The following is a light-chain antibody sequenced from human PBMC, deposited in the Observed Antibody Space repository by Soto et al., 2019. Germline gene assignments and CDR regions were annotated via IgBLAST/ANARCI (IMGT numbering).Light chain of an antibody. CDR1: QGISSY. V-gene: IGKV1-9*01. CDR2: AAS. J-gene: IGKJ2*01. CDR3: QQLNSYPYT. Sequence: IQLTQSPSSLSASVGERVTLTCGASQGISSYLAWYQQKPGKAPKLLIYAASTLQSGVPSRFSGSGSGTDFTLTISSLQPEDFASHYCQQLNSYPYTFGQGTKLEIK.